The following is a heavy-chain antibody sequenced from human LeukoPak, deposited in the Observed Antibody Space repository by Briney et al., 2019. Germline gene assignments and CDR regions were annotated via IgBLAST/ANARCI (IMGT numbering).Heavy chain of an antibody. CDR2: IIPIFGIA. CDR1: RCTFSSYA. CDR3: ARANLGRTVGHCSGGSCYSDSSWFDP. D-gene: IGHD2-15*01. V-gene: IGHV1-69*04. J-gene: IGHJ5*02. Sequence: SVQVSCQASRCTFSSYAISWVRQAPAQGLEWMGRIIPIFGIANYAQKFQGRVTITPDKSTRTDYMELSSLRSEDTAVYYCARANLGRTVGHCSGGSCYSDSSWFDPWGQGTLVTVSA.